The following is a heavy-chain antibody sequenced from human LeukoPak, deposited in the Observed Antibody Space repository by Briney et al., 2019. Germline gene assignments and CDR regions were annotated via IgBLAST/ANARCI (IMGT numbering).Heavy chain of an antibody. V-gene: IGHV4-31*03. J-gene: IGHJ6*02. CDR3: ATGYNYGLDV. Sequence: PSQTLSLTCTVSGGSISSGGYYWSWIRQHPGKGLEWIGYIYYSGSTNSSPSLKSRVTSSLDTSKNQCSLKLISVTAADTAVYYCATGYNYGLDVWGQGTTVSVSS. CDR1: GGSISSGGYY. CDR2: IYYSGST.